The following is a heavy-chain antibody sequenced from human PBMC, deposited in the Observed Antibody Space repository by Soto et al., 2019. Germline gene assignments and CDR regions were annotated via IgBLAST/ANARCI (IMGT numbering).Heavy chain of an antibody. J-gene: IGHJ3*02. CDR1: GFTFSSYW. CDR3: ATILNRAFET. D-gene: IGHD3-3*01. V-gene: IGHV3-7*01. CDR2: IKQDGTEK. Sequence: EVQLVESGGGLVQPGGSLRLSCAASGFTFSSYWMSWVRQAPGRGLEWMGNIKQDGTEKDYVDSVKGRFTISRDNARNSVFLQMDSLRAEDTAVYYCATILNRAFETWGQGTMVTVSS.